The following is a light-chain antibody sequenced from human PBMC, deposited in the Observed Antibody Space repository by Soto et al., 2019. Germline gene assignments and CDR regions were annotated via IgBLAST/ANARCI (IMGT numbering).Light chain of an antibody. CDR2: EVR. J-gene: IGLJ3*02. CDR3: SSHTSSSTWV. V-gene: IGLV2-14*01. Sequence: QSALTQPASVSGSPGQSITISCTGTSSDIGGYNYVSWYQQHPDKAPKLMIYEVRNRPSGVSNRFSGSKSGNTASLTISGLQAEDEADYYCSSHTSSSTWVFGGGTKLTVL. CDR1: SSDIGGYNY.